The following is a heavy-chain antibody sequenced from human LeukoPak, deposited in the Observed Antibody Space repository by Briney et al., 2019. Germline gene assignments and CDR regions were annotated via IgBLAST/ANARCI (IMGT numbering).Heavy chain of an antibody. D-gene: IGHD6-6*01. CDR2: ISSSSSYI. CDR3: ASVSSSSHDAFDI. CDR1: GFTFSSYS. V-gene: IGHV3-21*01. Sequence: GGSLRLSCAASGFTFSSYSMNWVRQAPGKGLEWVSSISSSSSYIYYADSVKGRFTISRDNAKNSLYLQMSSLRAEDTAVYYCASVSSSSHDAFDIWGQGTMVTVSS. J-gene: IGHJ3*02.